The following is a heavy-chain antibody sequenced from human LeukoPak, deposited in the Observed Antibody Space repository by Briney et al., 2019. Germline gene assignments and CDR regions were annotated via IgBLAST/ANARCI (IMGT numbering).Heavy chain of an antibody. Sequence: GASVKVSCKASGYTFTGYYMHWVRRAPGQGLEWMGRINPNSGGTNYAQKFQGRVTMTRDTSISTAYMELSRLRSDDTAVYYCSRVFRGYNWNSAFGYWGQGTLVTVSS. CDR3: SRVFRGYNWNSAFGY. CDR1: GYTFTGYY. CDR2: INPNSGGT. V-gene: IGHV1-2*06. D-gene: IGHD1-7*01. J-gene: IGHJ4*02.